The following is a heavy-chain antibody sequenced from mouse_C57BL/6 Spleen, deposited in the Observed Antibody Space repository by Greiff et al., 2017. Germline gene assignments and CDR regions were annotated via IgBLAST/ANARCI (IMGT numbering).Heavy chain of an antibody. Sequence: EVKVVESGGDLVKPGGSLKLSCAASGFTFSSYGMSWVRQTPDKRLEWVATISSGGSYTYYPDSVKGRFTISRDNAKNTLYLQMSSLKSEDTAMYYCARHDGKGEDYFDYWGQGTTLTVSS. CDR3: ARHDGKGEDYFDY. V-gene: IGHV5-6*01. CDR2: ISSGGSYT. J-gene: IGHJ2*01. D-gene: IGHD2-1*01. CDR1: GFTFSSYG.